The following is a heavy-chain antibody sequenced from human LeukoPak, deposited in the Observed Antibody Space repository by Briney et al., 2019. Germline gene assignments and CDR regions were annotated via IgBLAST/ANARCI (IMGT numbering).Heavy chain of an antibody. CDR2: ISRDGNSK. CDR1: GFTFSGSP. J-gene: IGHJ6*03. D-gene: IGHD2-2*01. CDR3: AREGNSASHIYYYHFYMDV. Sequence: GGSLRLSCAASGFTFSGSPMHWVRQAPGKGLEWVGIISRDGNSKYYGDAVKGRFTISRDNSDYTVFLQMTSLRADDTAVYYCAREGNSASHIYYYHFYMDVWGKGTTVTVSS. V-gene: IGHV3-30*01.